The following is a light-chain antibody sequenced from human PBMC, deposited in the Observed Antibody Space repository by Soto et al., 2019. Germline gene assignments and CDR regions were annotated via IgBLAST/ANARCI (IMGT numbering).Light chain of an antibody. CDR1: TGAVTSGHY. J-gene: IGLJ1*01. V-gene: IGLV7-46*01. CDR2: DTS. CDR3: LLSYSGPLKV. Sequence: QVVVTQEPSLTVSPGGTVTLTCGSSTGAVTSGHYPYWFQQKPGQAPRTLIYDTSNKHSWTPARFSGSLLGGKAALTLSGAQPEDEAEYYCLLSYSGPLKVFXTGTKLTVL.